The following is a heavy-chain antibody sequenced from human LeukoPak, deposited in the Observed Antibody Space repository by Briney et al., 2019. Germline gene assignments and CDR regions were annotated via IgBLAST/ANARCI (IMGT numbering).Heavy chain of an antibody. V-gene: IGHV3-23*01. CDR3: AKVPSSLSGAGQRYFDY. J-gene: IGHJ4*02. CDR1: GFTFSNYA. Sequence: PGGSLRLSCAASGFTFSNYAMSWVRQTPGSGLEYVSTISGNGGGTWYADSMKGRFTISRDNSKSALYLQMSSLRAEDTAVYYCAKVPSSLSGAGQRYFDYWGQGTLVTVSS. D-gene: IGHD6-19*01. CDR2: ISGNGGGT.